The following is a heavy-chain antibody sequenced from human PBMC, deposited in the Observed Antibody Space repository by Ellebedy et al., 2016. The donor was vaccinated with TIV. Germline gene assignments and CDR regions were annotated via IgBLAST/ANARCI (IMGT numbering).Heavy chain of an antibody. CDR3: ARAGGQQLGTLDY. Sequence: MPSETLSLTCTVSGGSISSYYWSWIRQPPGKGLEWIGYIYYSGSTNYNPSLKSRVTFSLDTSKNQFSLKVNSVTAADTAVFYCARAGGQQLGTLDYWGQGTLVTVSS. V-gene: IGHV4-59*01. J-gene: IGHJ4*02. CDR1: GGSISSYY. D-gene: IGHD6-13*01. CDR2: IYYSGST.